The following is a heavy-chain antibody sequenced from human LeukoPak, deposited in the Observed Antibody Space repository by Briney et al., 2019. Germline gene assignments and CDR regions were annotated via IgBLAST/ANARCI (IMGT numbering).Heavy chain of an antibody. CDR2: ISSSGSTI. J-gene: IGHJ6*04. Sequence: GGSLRLSCAASGFTFSSYGMHWVRQSPDKGLEWVSYISSSGSTIYYADSVKGRFTISRDNAKNSLYLQMNSLRAEDTAVYYCAELGITMIGGVWGKGTTVTISS. CDR3: AELGITMIGGV. V-gene: IGHV3-48*04. CDR1: GFTFSSYG. D-gene: IGHD3-10*02.